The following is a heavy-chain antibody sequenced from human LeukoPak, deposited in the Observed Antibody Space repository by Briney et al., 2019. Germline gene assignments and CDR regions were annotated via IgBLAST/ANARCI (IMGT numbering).Heavy chain of an antibody. D-gene: IGHD6-13*01. CDR3: ARVCSSCHGNY. J-gene: IGHJ4*02. CDR2: ISSSSSYI. CDR1: GFTFSSYA. V-gene: IGHV3-21*01. Sequence: GGSLRLSCAASGFTFSSYAMSWVRQAPGKGLEWVSSISSSSSYIYYADSVKGRFTISRDNAKNSLYLQMNSLRAEDTAVYYCARVCSSCHGNYWGQGTLVTVSS.